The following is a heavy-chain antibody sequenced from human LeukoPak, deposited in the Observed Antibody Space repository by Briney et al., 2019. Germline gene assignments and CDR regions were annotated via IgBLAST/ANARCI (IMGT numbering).Heavy chain of an antibody. V-gene: IGHV3-23*01. CDR2: ISGSGGST. Sequence: GGSLRLSCAASGFTFSSYAMSWVRQAPGKGLEWVSAISGSGGSTYYADSVKGRFTISRDNSKNTLYLQMNSLRAEDTAVYYCAKSGHSSSWYWELVYFDYWGQGTLVTVSS. J-gene: IGHJ4*02. D-gene: IGHD6-13*01. CDR1: GFTFSSYA. CDR3: AKSGHSSSWYWELVYFDY.